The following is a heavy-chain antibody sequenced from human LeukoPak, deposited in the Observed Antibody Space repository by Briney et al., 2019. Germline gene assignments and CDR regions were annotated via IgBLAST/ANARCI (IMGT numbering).Heavy chain of an antibody. D-gene: IGHD3-3*01. CDR1: GFTFSSYG. J-gene: IGHJ4*02. CDR3: ASARFLEWLYYFDY. CDR2: IRYNGSNK. V-gene: IGHV3-30*02. Sequence: AGSLTLSCAASGFTFSSYGMHRVRQAPGKGLEWVAYIRYNGSNKYNADSVKGRFTISRDNAKNTLYLQMNRLRAEDTAVYYCASARFLEWLYYFDYWGQGTVVTVSS.